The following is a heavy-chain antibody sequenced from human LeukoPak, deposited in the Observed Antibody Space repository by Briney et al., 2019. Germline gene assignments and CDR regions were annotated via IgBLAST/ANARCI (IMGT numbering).Heavy chain of an antibody. Sequence: GASVKVSCKASGYTFTSYYMHWVRQAPGQGLEWMGIINPSGGSTSYAQKFQGRVTMTRDTSTSTVYMELSSLRSEDTAVYYCSTGIAVAGTGDSTGWFDPWGQGTQVTVSS. CDR1: GYTFTSYY. V-gene: IGHV1-46*01. J-gene: IGHJ5*02. D-gene: IGHD6-19*01. CDR3: STGIAVAGTGDSTGWFDP. CDR2: INPSGGST.